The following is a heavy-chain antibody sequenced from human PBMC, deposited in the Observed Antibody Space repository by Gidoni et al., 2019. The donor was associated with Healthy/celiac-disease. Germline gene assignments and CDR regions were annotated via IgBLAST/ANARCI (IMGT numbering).Heavy chain of an antibody. J-gene: IGHJ3*02. V-gene: IGHV1-69*06. Sequence: QVQLVQSGDEGKQPGSAVKVSCKASGGPFSSYALSWGRQDPGPGLEWRGGIIPIFCTANYAQKFQGRVTITADKSTSTAYMELSSLRSEDTAVYYCARDSEGELSQWAFDIWGQGTMVTVSS. D-gene: IGHD3-16*02. CDR3: ARDSEGELSQWAFDI. CDR2: IIPIFCTA. CDR1: GGPFSSYA.